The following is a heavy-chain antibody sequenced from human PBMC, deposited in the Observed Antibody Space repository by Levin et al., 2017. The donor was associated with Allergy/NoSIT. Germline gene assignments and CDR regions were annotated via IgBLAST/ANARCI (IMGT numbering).Heavy chain of an antibody. J-gene: IGHJ6*03. V-gene: IGHV3-33*01. D-gene: IGHD5-12*01. CDR2: IWDDGYKK. Sequence: GESLKISCAASGFTFSSYGMHWVRQAPGKGLEWVAVIWDDGYKKYYADSVKGRFTISRDNSKTTLYLQMNSLRAEATAVYYCARVLRFYYYYYMDVWGKGTTVTVSS. CDR1: GFTFSSYG. CDR3: ARVLRFYYYYYMDV.